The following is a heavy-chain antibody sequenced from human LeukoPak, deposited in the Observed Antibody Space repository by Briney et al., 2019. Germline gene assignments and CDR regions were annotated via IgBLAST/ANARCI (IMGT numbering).Heavy chain of an antibody. J-gene: IGHJ4*02. CDR3: ARDPTPRITIFGVVPSLGY. Sequence: SVKVSCKASGGTFSSYAISWVRQAPGQGLEWMGGIIPIFGTANYTQNFQGRVTITADESTRTAYMELSSLRSEDTAVYYCARDPTPRITIFGVVPSLGYWGQGTLVTVAS. CDR2: IIPIFGTA. CDR1: GGTFSSYA. D-gene: IGHD3-3*01. V-gene: IGHV1-69*01.